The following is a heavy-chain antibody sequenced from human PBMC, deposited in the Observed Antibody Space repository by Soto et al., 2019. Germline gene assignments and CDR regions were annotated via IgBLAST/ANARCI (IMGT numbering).Heavy chain of an antibody. V-gene: IGHV4-39*01. Sequence: PSETLSLTCTVSGGSISSSSYYWGWIRQPPGKGLEWIGSIYYSGSTYYNPTLKSRLTISVDTSKNQFSLKLSSVTAADTAVYYCARNAILAVAGTWGYYYYGMDVWGQGTTVTVSS. CDR2: IYYSGST. CDR3: ARNAILAVAGTWGYYYYGMDV. J-gene: IGHJ6*02. D-gene: IGHD6-19*01. CDR1: GGSISSSSYY.